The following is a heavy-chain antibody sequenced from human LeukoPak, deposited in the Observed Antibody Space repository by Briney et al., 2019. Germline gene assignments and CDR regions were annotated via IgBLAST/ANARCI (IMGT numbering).Heavy chain of an antibody. CDR3: ARQGERPGISAY. D-gene: IGHD1-26*01. J-gene: IGHJ4*02. CDR1: GDSISSSSYY. CDR2: IFSGST. V-gene: IGHV4-39*01. Sequence: SETLSLTCIVSGDSISSSSYYWGWVRQPPGKGLEWIGSIFSGSTYYNPSLKSRVTISLNTSKNQFSLSLSSVTAADSAVYYCARQGERPGISAYWGQGALVTVSS.